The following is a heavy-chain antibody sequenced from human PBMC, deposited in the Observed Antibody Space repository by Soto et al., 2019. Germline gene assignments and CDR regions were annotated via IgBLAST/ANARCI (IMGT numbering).Heavy chain of an antibody. J-gene: IGHJ6*02. CDR1: GFSLTTNGVG. CDR3: AHKGGRGAGMDV. V-gene: IGHV2-5*02. CDR2: MYWDGDK. Sequence: QITLKESGPTLVNPTQTLTLTCIFSGFSLTTNGVGVAWIRQPPGKALEWLALMYWDGDKRYSPFLKSRLTITKGTSENQVVLTLTNMVPVDTGTYYCAHKGGRGAGMDVWGQGTTVTVS. D-gene: IGHD2-15*01.